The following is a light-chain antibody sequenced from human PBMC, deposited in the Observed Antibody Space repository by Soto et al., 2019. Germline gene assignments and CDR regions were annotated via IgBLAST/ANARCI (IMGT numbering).Light chain of an antibody. CDR2: LGS. CDR3: MQALQTTWT. CDR1: QSLLHSNGYNY. V-gene: IGKV2-28*01. J-gene: IGKJ1*01. Sequence: DIVMTQSPLSLPVTPGEPASISCRSSQSLLHSNGYNYLDWYLQKPGQSPQLLIYLGSNRASGVADRFSGSGSGTDFTLKISRVEAVDVGVYYCMQALQTTWTFGQGTKVEIK.